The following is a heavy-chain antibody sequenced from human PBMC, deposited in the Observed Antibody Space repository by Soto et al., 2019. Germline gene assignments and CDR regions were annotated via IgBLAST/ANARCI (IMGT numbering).Heavy chain of an antibody. J-gene: IGHJ4*02. Sequence: GGSLRLSCAVSGFTFSSYAMSWVRQAAGKGLEWVSAISGSGGSTYYADSVKGRFTISRDNSKNTLYLQMNSLRAEDTAVYYCAKDDGIAARGNFDYWGQGTLVTVSS. CDR2: ISGSGGST. V-gene: IGHV3-23*01. CDR1: GFTFSSYA. CDR3: AKDDGIAARGNFDY. D-gene: IGHD6-6*01.